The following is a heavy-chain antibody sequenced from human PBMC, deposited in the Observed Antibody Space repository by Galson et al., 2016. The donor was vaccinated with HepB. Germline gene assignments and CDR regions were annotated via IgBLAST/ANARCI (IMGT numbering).Heavy chain of an antibody. Sequence: SLRLSCAGSGFTFGDYAVSWFRQAPGKGLEWVGLIRINRFGGTTEYAPSVKGRFIVSRDDSQSVAYLHMNSLKTEDTAMYYCTRYRHAGISLAFDYWGQGNMVTVSS. V-gene: IGHV3-49*03. J-gene: IGHJ4*02. CDR3: TRYRHAGISLAFDY. CDR2: IRINRFGGTT. CDR1: GFTFGDYA. D-gene: IGHD6-13*01.